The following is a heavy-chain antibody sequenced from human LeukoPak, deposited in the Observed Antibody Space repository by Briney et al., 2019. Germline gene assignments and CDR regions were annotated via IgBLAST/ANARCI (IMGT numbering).Heavy chain of an antibody. Sequence: PGGSLRLSCAASGFTFSSYPMNWVRQAPGKGLEWVSVISGSGGATFYGDSVQGRFTISRDNSRDTLYLQMSSLRAEDTAVYYCGKYFQTTVGANDYWGQGTLVTVSS. CDR2: ISGSGGAT. V-gene: IGHV3-23*01. J-gene: IGHJ4*02. D-gene: IGHD1-26*01. CDR1: GFTFSSYP. CDR3: GKYFQTTVGANDY.